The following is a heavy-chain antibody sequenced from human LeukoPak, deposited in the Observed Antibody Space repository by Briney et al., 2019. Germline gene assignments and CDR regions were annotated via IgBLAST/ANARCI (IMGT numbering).Heavy chain of an antibody. D-gene: IGHD2-2*01. Sequence: ASVKVSCKASGYTFTGYYMHWVRQAPGQGLEWVGWINPNSGGTNYEQKFQGRVTMTTDTSTSTAYMELRSLRSDDTAVYYCARDVGYCSSTSCPGPFDYWGQGTLVTVSS. CDR1: GYTFTGYY. CDR3: ARDVGYCSSTSCPGPFDY. J-gene: IGHJ4*02. CDR2: INPNSGGT. V-gene: IGHV1-2*02.